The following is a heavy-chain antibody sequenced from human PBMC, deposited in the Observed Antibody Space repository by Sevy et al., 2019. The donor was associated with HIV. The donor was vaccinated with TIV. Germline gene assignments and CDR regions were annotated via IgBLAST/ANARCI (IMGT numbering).Heavy chain of an antibody. CDR2: IWNDGSTR. Sequence: GGSLRLSCAASGLTFSSYGMHWIRQAPGKGLEWLGAIWNDGSTRYYADSVKGRFAISRDNSKNTMYLQMNSLRAEDTAVYTCARESGSNWYFDLWGRSTLVTVSS. J-gene: IGHJ2*01. D-gene: IGHD1-26*01. V-gene: IGHV3-33*01. CDR3: ARESGSNWYFDL. CDR1: GLTFSSYG.